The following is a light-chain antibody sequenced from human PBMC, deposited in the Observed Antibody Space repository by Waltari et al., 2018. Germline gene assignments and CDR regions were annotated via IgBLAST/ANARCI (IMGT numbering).Light chain of an antibody. CDR2: DVS. J-gene: IGLJ3*02. V-gene: IGLV2-14*04. Sequence: WYQQHPGKAPKLMMSDVSKRPAGVSNRFTGSNSDNTASLTISGLQAEYEADYYCSSYTSSSTWVFGGGTKLTVL. CDR3: SSYTSSSTWV.